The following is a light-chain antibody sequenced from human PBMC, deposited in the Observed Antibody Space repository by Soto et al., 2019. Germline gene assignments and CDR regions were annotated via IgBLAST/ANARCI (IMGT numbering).Light chain of an antibody. CDR3: SSYAGSNNLHVL. CDR2: EVI. V-gene: IGLV2-8*01. Sequence: QSVLTQPPSASGSPGQSVTISCTGSSSDVGGYEYVSWYQQHPGKAPKLIIYEVIKRPSGVPDRFSGSKSGNTASLTVSGLQAEDEADDYCSSYAGSNNLHVLFGGGTKLTVL. CDR1: SSDVGGYEY. J-gene: IGLJ2*01.